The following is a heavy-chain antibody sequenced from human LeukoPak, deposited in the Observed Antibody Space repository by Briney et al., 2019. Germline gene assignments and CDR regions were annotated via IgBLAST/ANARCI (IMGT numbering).Heavy chain of an antibody. J-gene: IGHJ6*03. CDR3: ARRKVVRGVITTYYYYYYMDV. D-gene: IGHD3-10*01. V-gene: IGHV4-39*07. Sequence: PSETLSLTCTVSGGSISSSSYYWGWIRQPPGKGLEWIGSIYYSGSTYYNPSLKSRVTISVDTSKNQFSLKLSSVTAADTAVYYCARRKVVRGVITTYYYYYYMDVWGKGTTVTISS. CDR1: GGSISSSSYY. CDR2: IYYSGST.